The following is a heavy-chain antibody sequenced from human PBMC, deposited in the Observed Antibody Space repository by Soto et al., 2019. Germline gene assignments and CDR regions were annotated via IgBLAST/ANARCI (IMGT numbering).Heavy chain of an antibody. CDR1: GFTFSSYG. Sequence: GGSLRLSCAASGFTFSSYGMHWVRQAPGKGLEWVAVISYDGSNKYYADSVKGRFTISRDNSKNTLYLQMNSLRAEDTAVYYCAKDGDYGDYGEYYGMDVWGQGTTVTVSS. CDR2: ISYDGSNK. CDR3: AKDGDYGDYGEYYGMDV. V-gene: IGHV3-30*18. D-gene: IGHD4-17*01. J-gene: IGHJ6*02.